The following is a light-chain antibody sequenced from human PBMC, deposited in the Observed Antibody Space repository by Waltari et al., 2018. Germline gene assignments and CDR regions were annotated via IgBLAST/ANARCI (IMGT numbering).Light chain of an antibody. V-gene: IGLV3-10*01. J-gene: IGLJ2*01. CDR3: YSTDSTGNHVV. Sequence: SYELTQPPSVSLSPAQTARITCSGDALPQKYAFWYQQKSGQAPVLIIYDDNKRPSGIPERFSGSSSGTMATLTISGAQVEDEADYYCYSTDSTGNHVVFGGGTKLTVL. CDR2: DDN. CDR1: ALPQKY.